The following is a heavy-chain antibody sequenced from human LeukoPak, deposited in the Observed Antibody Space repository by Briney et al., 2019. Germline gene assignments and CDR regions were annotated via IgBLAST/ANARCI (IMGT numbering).Heavy chain of an antibody. CDR1: GFTFSDAW. D-gene: IGHD2-15*01. V-gene: IGHV3-15*01. Sequence: PGGSLRLSCVASGFTFSDAWMSWVRQAPGKGLEWVARIRSRTEGGAADYAAHVKGRFTISRDDSENTLSLQMNSLKSEDTAVYYCTTDYCSDGSCPGAFDMWGQGTMVTVSS. CDR3: TTDYCSDGSCPGAFDM. CDR2: IRSRTEGGAA. J-gene: IGHJ3*02.